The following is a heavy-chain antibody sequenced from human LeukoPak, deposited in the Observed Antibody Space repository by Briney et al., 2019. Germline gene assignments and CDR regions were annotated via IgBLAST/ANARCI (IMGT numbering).Heavy chain of an antibody. V-gene: IGHV3-66*01. Sequence: GSLRLSCAASEFSVGSNYMTWVRQAPGKGLEWVSLIYSGGSTYYADSVKGRSTISRDNSKSTLYLQMNSLRAEDTAVYYCARSSKNSSSWYGYYYYYMDVWGKGTTVTVSS. J-gene: IGHJ6*03. CDR2: IYSGGST. D-gene: IGHD6-13*01. CDR3: ARSSKNSSSWYGYYYYYMDV. CDR1: EFSVGSNY.